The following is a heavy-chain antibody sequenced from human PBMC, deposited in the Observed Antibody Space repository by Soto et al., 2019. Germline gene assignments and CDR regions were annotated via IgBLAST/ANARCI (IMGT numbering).Heavy chain of an antibody. CDR2: IIPIFGTA. CDR1: GGTFSSYA. D-gene: IGHD5-18*01. Sequence: SVKVSCKASGGTFSSYAISWVRQAPGQGLEWMGGIIPIFGTANYAQKFQGRVTITADKSTSTAYMELSSLRSEDTAVYYCASVEGGGLWRPVDTAMDPYGMDVWGQGTTVTV. J-gene: IGHJ6*02. CDR3: ASVEGGGLWRPVDTAMDPYGMDV. V-gene: IGHV1-69*06.